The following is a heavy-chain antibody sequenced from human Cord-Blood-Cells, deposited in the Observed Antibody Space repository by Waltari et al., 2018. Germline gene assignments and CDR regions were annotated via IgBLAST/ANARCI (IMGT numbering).Heavy chain of an antibody. V-gene: IGHV3-74*01. CDR1: GFTFSSYW. D-gene: IGHD7-27*01. CDR3: ARVWVDAFDI. CDR2: INSEGRST. Sequence: EVQLVESGGGLVQPGGSLRLSCAASGFTFSSYWMHWVRQAPGKGLVWVSRINSEGRSTSYAESVKGRFTISRDNAKNTLYLQMNSLRAEDTAVYYCARVWVDAFDIWGQGTMVTVSS. J-gene: IGHJ3*02.